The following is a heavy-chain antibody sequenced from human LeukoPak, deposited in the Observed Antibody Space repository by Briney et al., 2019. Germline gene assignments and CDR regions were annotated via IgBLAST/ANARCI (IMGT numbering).Heavy chain of an antibody. J-gene: IGHJ6*02. Sequence: GGSLRLSCAASGFTFKTHAMSWVRQAPGKGLELVSRIDDSGVIRSYADSVKGRFTISRDNSKMTLTLQMNSLRAEDTAVYYCAKRLKRNYYYHYAMDVWGQGTTVTVSS. CDR3: AKRLKRNYYYHYAMDV. V-gene: IGHV3-23*01. CDR1: GFTFKTHA. D-gene: IGHD3-22*01. CDR2: IDDSGVIR.